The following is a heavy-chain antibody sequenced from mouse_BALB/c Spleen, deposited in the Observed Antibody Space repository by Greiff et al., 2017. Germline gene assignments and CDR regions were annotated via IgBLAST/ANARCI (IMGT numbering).Heavy chain of an antibody. D-gene: IGHD2-1*01. CDR1: GFTFSSYT. V-gene: IGHV5-12-2*01. CDR2: ISNGGGST. CDR3: ARLFYGNYNFDY. Sequence: EVKVVESGGGLVQPGGSLKLSCAASGFTFSSYTMSWVRQTPEKRLEWVAYISNGGGSTYYPDTVKGRFTISRDNAKNTLYLQMSSLKSEDTAMYYCARLFYGNYNFDYWGQGTTLTVSS. J-gene: IGHJ2*01.